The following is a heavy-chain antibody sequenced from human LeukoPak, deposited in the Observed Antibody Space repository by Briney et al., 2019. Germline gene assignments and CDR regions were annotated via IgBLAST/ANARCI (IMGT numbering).Heavy chain of an antibody. V-gene: IGHV3-72*01. CDR3: ARDGQQGDQSAFDI. CDR2: VRNKARNYNT. Sequence: GGSLRLSCAASGFTFSSYWMSWVRQAPGKGLEWIGRVRNKARNYNTEYVASVEGRFTISRDASKNSLYLQMDSLKIEDTGVYFCARDGQQGDQSAFDIWGQGTTVTVSS. D-gene: IGHD2-21*01. J-gene: IGHJ3*02. CDR1: GFTFSSYW.